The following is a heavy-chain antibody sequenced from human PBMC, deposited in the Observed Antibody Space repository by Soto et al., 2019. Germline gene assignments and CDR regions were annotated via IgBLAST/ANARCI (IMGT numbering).Heavy chain of an antibody. J-gene: IGHJ4*02. CDR1: GYTFTGYY. CDR2: INPNSGGT. V-gene: IGHV1-2*04. CDR3: AKDLELRVCDY. D-gene: IGHD1-7*01. Sequence: QVQLVQSGAEVKKPGASVKVSCKASGYTFTGYYLHWVRQAPGQGLEWMGWINPNSGGTNYAQKCQGWVTLPRDTSISTAYMELSRLSSDDTAVYYCAKDLELRVCDYWGQGTLVTVSS.